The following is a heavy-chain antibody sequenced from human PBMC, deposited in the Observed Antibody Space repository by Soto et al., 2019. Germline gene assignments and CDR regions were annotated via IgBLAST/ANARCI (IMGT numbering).Heavy chain of an antibody. V-gene: IGHV4-4*02. D-gene: IGHD2-15*01. J-gene: IGHJ6*02. CDR3: ARAGRGYCSGGSCYSGLHGMDV. CDR1: GGSISSSNW. Sequence: SETLSLTCTVSGGSISSSNWWSWVRQPPGKGLEWIGEIYHSGSTNYNPSLKSRVTISVDKSKTHFSLKLSSVTAADTAVYYCARAGRGYCSGGSCYSGLHGMDVWGQGTTVTVSS. CDR2: IYHSGST.